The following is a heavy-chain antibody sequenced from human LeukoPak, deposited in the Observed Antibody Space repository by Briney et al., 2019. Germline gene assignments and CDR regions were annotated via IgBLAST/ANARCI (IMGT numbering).Heavy chain of an antibody. J-gene: IGHJ5*02. CDR2: IKQDGSEK. V-gene: IGHV3-7*01. Sequence: PGGSLRLSCVASGFTFSSYWMSWVRQAPGKGLEWVANIKQDGSEKYYVDSVKGRFTISRDNAKNSLYLQMNSLRAEDTAVYYCAKDYGDDTWGQGTLVTVSS. CDR1: GFTFSSYW. CDR3: AKDYGDDT. D-gene: IGHD4-17*01.